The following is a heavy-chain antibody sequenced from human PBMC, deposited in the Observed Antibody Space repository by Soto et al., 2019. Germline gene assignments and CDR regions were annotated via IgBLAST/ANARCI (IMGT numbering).Heavy chain of an antibody. CDR3: ARHRWGSGSYSGLLDF. CDR1: GASVSTGAYF. J-gene: IGHJ4*02. CDR2: VHYSGSA. Sequence: CTVSGASVSTGAYFWGWIRQPPGKGLEWVGAVHYSGSANYRSSLQSRVTISVDTSQNQFSLRLRSVTAADTAVYYCARHRWGSGSYSGLLDFWGQGALVTVSS. V-gene: IGHV4-39*01. D-gene: IGHD3-10*01.